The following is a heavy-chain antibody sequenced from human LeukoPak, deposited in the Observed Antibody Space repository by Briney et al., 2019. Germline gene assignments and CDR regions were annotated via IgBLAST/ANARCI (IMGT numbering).Heavy chain of an antibody. Sequence: GGPLRLSCAASGFSFSGYWMSWVRQAPGKGLEWVANIKQDGGENYYVDSVKGRFTISRDNARNSLYLQMNSLRAEDTAVYYCARGGSRHFDYWGQGTLVIVSS. V-gene: IGHV3-7*01. D-gene: IGHD3-16*01. CDR3: ARGGSRHFDY. CDR2: IKQDGGEN. J-gene: IGHJ4*02. CDR1: GFSFSGYW.